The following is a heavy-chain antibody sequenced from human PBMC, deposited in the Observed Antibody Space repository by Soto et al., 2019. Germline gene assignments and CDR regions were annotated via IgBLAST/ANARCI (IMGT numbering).Heavy chain of an antibody. D-gene: IGHD3-10*01. V-gene: IGHV3-74*01. CDR1: GFTLSTYW. CDR3: ARAGSYRFAY. Sequence: GGSLRLSCADSGFTLSTYWVHWVRQAPGKGLMWASRINPDGRITNYADSVKGRFTISRDNAQNTVYLQINSLSAEDTAVYYCARAGSYRFAYWGQGALVTVSS. CDR2: INPDGRIT. J-gene: IGHJ4*02.